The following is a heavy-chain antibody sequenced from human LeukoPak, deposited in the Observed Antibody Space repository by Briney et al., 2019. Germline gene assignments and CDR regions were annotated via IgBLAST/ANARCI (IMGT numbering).Heavy chain of an antibody. Sequence: GRSLRFSCAASGFTFSSYGMHGVRQAPGKGLEWVAVIWYDGSNKYYADSVKGRFTISRDNSKNTLYLQMNSLRAEDTAVYLCAREFGYASDYWGQGTLVTVSS. CDR1: GFTFSSYG. CDR2: IWYDGSNK. D-gene: IGHD3-10*01. J-gene: IGHJ4*02. CDR3: AREFGYASDY. V-gene: IGHV3-33*01.